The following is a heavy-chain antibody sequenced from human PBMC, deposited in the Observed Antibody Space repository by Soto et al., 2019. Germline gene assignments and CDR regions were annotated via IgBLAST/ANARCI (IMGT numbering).Heavy chain of an antibody. Sequence: GGSLRLSCAASGFTFSNFWMHWVRQVPGKGLMWVSRINEDGRIINYADSVKGRFTISRDNSRNTLYLEINNARADDTAVYYCVRGPDYSNFGYFDSWGQGILVTVSS. CDR1: GFTFSNFW. CDR2: INEDGRII. V-gene: IGHV3-74*01. J-gene: IGHJ4*02. D-gene: IGHD4-4*01. CDR3: VRGPDYSNFGYFDS.